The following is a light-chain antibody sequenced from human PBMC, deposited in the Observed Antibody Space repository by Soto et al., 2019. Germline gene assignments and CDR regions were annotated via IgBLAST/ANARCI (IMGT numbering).Light chain of an antibody. Sequence: DIQMPQSPSSVYASVGHRVTFTCRASQGISSWLGGYQQKPGKAPKLLVPTASSLQSGVPSRFSGSRCGTDFTPAISSLQPEDFATYDCQHAYSFPYTFGQGTKLLIK. CDR1: QGISSW. V-gene: IGKV1-12*01. CDR2: TAS. J-gene: IGKJ2*01. CDR3: QHAYSFPYT.